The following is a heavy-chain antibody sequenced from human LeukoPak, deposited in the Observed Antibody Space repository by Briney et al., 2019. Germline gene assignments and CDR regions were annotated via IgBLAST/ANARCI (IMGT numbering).Heavy chain of an antibody. CDR1: GDSVSGGSAG. CDR3: TGGGLVRGLRHWFDP. V-gene: IGHV6-1*01. Sequence: SQTLSLTCSISGDSVSGGSAGWNWIRQSPSRGLEWLGRIYYRSKWYIDYATSVKSRITINPDTSRNQFSLQLNSVTHDDTAVYYCTGGGLVRGLRHWFDPWGQGILVTVSS. D-gene: IGHD3-10*01. CDR2: IYYRSKWYI. J-gene: IGHJ5*02.